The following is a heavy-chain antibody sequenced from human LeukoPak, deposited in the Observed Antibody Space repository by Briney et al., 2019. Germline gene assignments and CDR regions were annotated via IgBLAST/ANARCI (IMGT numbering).Heavy chain of an antibody. CDR2: IFPSSVEI. CDR3: AELGITMIGGV. J-gene: IGHJ6*04. CDR1: GFTFSDFP. V-gene: IGHV3-21*01. D-gene: IGHD3-10*02. Sequence: GGSPRLSCAASGFTFSDFPMIWVRQAPGKGLEWVSTIFPSSVEIHYADSVKGRFTISRDNAKNSLYLQMNSLRAEDTAVYYCAELGITMIGGVWGKGTTVTISS.